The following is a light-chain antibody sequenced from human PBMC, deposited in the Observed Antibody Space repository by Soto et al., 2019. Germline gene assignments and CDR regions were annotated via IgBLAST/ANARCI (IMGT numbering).Light chain of an antibody. J-gene: IGLJ1*01. V-gene: IGLV2-14*01. CDR2: DVS. CDR3: SSCTSSSTLDV. CDR1: SSDVGGYNY. Sequence: QSALTQPASVSGSPGQSITISCTGTSSDVGGYNYVSWYQQHPGKAPKLMIYDVSNRPSGVSNRFSGSKSGNTASLTISGLQAEDEADYYCSSCTSSSTLDVFRTGTKLTVL.